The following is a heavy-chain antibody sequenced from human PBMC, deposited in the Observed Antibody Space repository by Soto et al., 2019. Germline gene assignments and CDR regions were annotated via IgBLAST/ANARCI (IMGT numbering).Heavy chain of an antibody. V-gene: IGHV3-13*01. CDR2: IGTAGDT. CDR1: GFTFSSYD. D-gene: IGHD2-15*01. CDR3: AREVAPNWFDP. Sequence: EVQLVESGGGLVQPGGSLRLSCAASGFTFSSYDMHWVRQATGKGLEWVSAIGTAGDTYYPGSVKDRFTIPRENAKNSLYLQMNSLRAGETVVYYCAREVAPNWFDPRGQGTLVPVSS. J-gene: IGHJ5*02.